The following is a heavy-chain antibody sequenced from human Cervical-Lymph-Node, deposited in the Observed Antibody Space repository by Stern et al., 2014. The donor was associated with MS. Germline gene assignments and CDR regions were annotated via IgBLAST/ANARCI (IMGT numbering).Heavy chain of an antibody. Sequence: VQLLESGAEVKKPGASVKVSCKASGGTFSNYAISWVRQAPGQGLEWMGGISRIFNATNYAQKFQGRITITADESTRTAYMELRSLRSDDTAMYYCARGDSEAPIYYFDYWGQGTLVTVSS. CDR1: GGTFSNYA. D-gene: IGHD2-21*01. CDR2: ISRIFNAT. J-gene: IGHJ4*02. V-gene: IGHV1-69*01. CDR3: ARGDSEAPIYYFDY.